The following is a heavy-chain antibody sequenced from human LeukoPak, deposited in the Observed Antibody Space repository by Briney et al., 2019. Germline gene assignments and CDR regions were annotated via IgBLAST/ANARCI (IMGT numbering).Heavy chain of an antibody. D-gene: IGHD4-17*01. CDR2: IYYSGST. CDR3: ARGTMTTVTYYFDY. CDR1: GGSISYYY. V-gene: IGHV4-59*12. J-gene: IGHJ4*02. Sequence: SETLSLTCTVSGGSISYYYWSWIRQPPGKGQEWIGYIYYSGSTNYNPSLKSRVTISVDTSKNQFSLKLSSVTAADTAVYYCARGTMTTVTYYFDYWGQGTLVTVSS.